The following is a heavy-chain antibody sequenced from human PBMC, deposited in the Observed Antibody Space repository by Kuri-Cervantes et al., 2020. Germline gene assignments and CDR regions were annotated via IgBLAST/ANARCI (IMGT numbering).Heavy chain of an antibody. Sequence: ASVKVSCKASGYTFTGYYMHWVRQAPGQGLEWMGWINPNSGGTNYAQKFQGRVTMTRDTSISTAYMELSSLRSDDTAVYYCAREPAAYYYDSSGYYPPTQNWFDPWGQGTLVTVSS. CDR2: INPNSGGT. J-gene: IGHJ5*02. D-gene: IGHD3-22*01. CDR3: AREPAAYYYDSSGYYPPTQNWFDP. V-gene: IGHV1-2*02. CDR1: GYTFTGYY.